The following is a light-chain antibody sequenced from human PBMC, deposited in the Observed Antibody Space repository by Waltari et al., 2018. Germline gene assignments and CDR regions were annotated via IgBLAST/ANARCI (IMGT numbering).Light chain of an antibody. J-gene: IGKJ1*01. CDR1: QSVNRA. CDR2: GIV. V-gene: IGKV3-20*01. Sequence: EIVLTQSPGTLSLSPGERATLSCKASQSVNRALAWYQQQPGQAPRLLSYGIVDRAAGTPARFSGSGSGTDFSLTISRLEPEDFAVYYCRHYLRLPVTFGQGTRVEVK. CDR3: RHYLRLPVT.